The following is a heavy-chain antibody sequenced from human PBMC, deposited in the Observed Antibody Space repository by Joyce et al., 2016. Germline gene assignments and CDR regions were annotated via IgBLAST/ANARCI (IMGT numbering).Heavy chain of an antibody. V-gene: IGHV3-21*01. D-gene: IGHD4-11*01. CDR2: FSRDNTSI. CDR1: GFIFSSYS. CDR3: ARDVLTTVTKAYGY. Sequence: EVQLVESGGGLVKPGESLRLSCTASGFIFSSYSMTWVRQAPGKGLGWVSSFSRDNTSIFHADSVKGRFTISRDNARNSLYLQMNSLRAEDTAVYYCARDVLTTVTKAYGYWGQGTLVAVSS. J-gene: IGHJ4*02.